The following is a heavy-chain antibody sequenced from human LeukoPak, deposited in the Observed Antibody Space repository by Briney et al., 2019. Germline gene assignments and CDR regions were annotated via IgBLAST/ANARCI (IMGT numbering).Heavy chain of an antibody. CDR1: GGTFSSYA. Sequence: SVKVSCKASGGTFSSYAISWVRQAPGQGLEWMGGIIPIFGTANYAQKFQGRVTITADESTSTAYMELSSLRSEDTAVYHCARMGRVLHGVYYYYYYMDVWGKGTTATVSS. J-gene: IGHJ6*03. CDR3: ARMGRVLHGVYYYYYYMDV. D-gene: IGHD3-10*01. V-gene: IGHV1-69*13. CDR2: IIPIFGTA.